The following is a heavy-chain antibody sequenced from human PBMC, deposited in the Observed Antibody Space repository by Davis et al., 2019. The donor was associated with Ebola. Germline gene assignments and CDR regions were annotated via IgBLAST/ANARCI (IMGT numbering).Heavy chain of an antibody. Sequence: PSETLSLTCNVSGGSMSSGGYYWSWIRHLPGKGLEWLGNIHYSWTTYYNPSLKSRATISIDTSKNRFSLRLNSVTAADKAVYYCARGASYYYAPFDNWGHGTLVTVSS. J-gene: IGHJ4*01. V-gene: IGHV4-31*03. CDR2: IHYSWTT. D-gene: IGHD3-10*01. CDR1: GGSMSSGGYY. CDR3: ARGASYYYAPFDN.